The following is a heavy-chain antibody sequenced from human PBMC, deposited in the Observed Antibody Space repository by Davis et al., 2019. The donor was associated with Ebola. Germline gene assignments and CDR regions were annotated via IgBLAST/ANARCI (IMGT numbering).Heavy chain of an antibody. CDR1: GYTFNSHG. CDR2: ISAYDGHT. J-gene: IGHJ4*02. Sequence: ASVKVSCKASGYTFNSHGISWVRQAPGQGLEWMAWISAYDGHTNYAQKFQGRLTLTTDTSTSTVYMELRSLTSDDTAVYYCARGRNGGWDFDYWGQGTRVTVSS. D-gene: IGHD6-19*01. CDR3: ARGRNGGWDFDY. V-gene: IGHV1-18*01.